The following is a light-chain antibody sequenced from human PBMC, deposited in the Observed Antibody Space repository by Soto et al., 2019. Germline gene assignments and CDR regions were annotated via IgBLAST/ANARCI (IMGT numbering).Light chain of an antibody. V-gene: IGKV3-11*01. CDR1: QSVSSY. Sequence: EIGMTQNQATLSVSPGERATLSCRASQSVSSYLAWYQQKPGQAPRLLIYDASNRATGIPARFSGSGSGTDFALTIGSREPEYFGVDYCQHRSNWPLTFGGGIQVDIK. CDR3: QHRSNWPLT. CDR2: DAS. J-gene: IGKJ4*01.